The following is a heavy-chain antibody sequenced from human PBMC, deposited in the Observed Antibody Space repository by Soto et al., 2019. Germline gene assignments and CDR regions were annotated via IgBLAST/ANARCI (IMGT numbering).Heavy chain of an antibody. J-gene: IGHJ3*02. Sequence: SVKVSCKASGGTFSSYAISWVRQAPGQGLEWMGGIIPIFGTANYAQKFQGRVTITADESTSTAYMELSSLRSEDTAVYYCARQRTYYYDSSGRAFDIWGQGTMVTVS. CDR1: GGTFSSYA. CDR2: IIPIFGTA. CDR3: ARQRTYYYDSSGRAFDI. V-gene: IGHV1-69*13. D-gene: IGHD3-22*01.